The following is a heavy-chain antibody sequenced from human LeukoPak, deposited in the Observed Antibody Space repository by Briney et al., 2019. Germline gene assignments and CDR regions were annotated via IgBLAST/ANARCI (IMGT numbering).Heavy chain of an antibody. V-gene: IGHV4-4*07. J-gene: IGHJ5*02. CDR2: IYTSGST. Sequence: PSETLSLTCTVSGGSISSYYWSWIRQPAGKGLEWIGRIYTSGSTNYNPSLKSRVTMSVDTSKNQFSLKLSSVTAADTAVYYCARDLTVTTRETGFDPWGQGTLVTVSS. CDR3: ARDLTVTTRETGFDP. CDR1: GGSISSYY. D-gene: IGHD4-11*01.